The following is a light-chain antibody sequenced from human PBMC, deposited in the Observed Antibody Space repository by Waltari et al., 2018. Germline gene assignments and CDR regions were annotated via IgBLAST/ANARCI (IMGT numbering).Light chain of an antibody. CDR1: HTVRNNY. J-gene: IGKJ5*01. CDR2: GAS. Sequence: EIVLTLSPCTLSLSRGERATLFCRASHTVRNNYLAWYLQKPGQAPRLLIYGASTRATGIPDRFSGSGSGTDFTLTINKLGPEDFAVYYCQQYGSSLGVTFGRGTRLEIK. V-gene: IGKV3-20*01. CDR3: QQYGSSLGVT.